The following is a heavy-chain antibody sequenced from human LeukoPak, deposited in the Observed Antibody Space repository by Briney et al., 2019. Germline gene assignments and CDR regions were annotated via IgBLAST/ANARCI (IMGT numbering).Heavy chain of an antibody. Sequence: TGGSLRLSCAASGFTFSNYWMHWVRQTPGKGLVWVSRINNDGSFTKYADSVRGRFTISRDNAKNTVYLQTNSLRAEDTAVYYCARDRAYYYMDVWGKGTTVTVSS. CDR3: ARDRAYYYMDV. J-gene: IGHJ6*03. CDR1: GFTFSNYW. CDR2: INNDGSFT. V-gene: IGHV3-74*03. D-gene: IGHD3-10*01.